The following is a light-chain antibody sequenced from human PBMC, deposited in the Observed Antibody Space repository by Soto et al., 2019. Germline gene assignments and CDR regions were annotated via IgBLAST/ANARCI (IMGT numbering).Light chain of an antibody. CDR3: SSYTSSSTPEGAFV. V-gene: IGLV2-14*01. Sequence: QSALTQPASVSGSPGQSITISCTGTSSDVGGYNYVSWYQQHPGKAPKLMLYEVSNRPSGVSNRFSGSKSGNTASLTISGLQAEDEADDYCSSYTSSSTPEGAFVFGTGTKVTVL. J-gene: IGLJ1*01. CDR2: EVS. CDR1: SSDVGGYNY.